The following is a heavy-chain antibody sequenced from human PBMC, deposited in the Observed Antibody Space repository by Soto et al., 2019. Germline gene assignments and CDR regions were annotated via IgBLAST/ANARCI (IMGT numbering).Heavy chain of an antibody. Sequence: GGSLRLSCAASGFTFSSYSMNWVRQAPGKGLEWVSYISSSSSTIYYADSVKGRFTISRDNAKNSLYLQMNSLRAEDTAVYYCAREHLGELSSPFDYWGQGTLVTVSS. CDR3: AREHLGELSSPFDY. J-gene: IGHJ4*02. CDR1: GFTFSSYS. D-gene: IGHD3-16*02. CDR2: ISSSSSTI. V-gene: IGHV3-48*01.